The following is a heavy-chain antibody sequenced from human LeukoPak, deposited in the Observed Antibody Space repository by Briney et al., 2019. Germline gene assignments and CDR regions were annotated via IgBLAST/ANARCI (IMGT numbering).Heavy chain of an antibody. CDR1: GFTFDDYG. Sequence: PGGSLRLSCAASGFTFDDYGMSWVRQAPGKGLEWVSGINWNGGSTGYADSVKGRFTISRDNAKNSLYLQMNSLRAEDTALYYCARSPFGGVIVIGDYWGQGTLVTVSS. V-gene: IGHV3-20*04. CDR2: INWNGGST. CDR3: ARSPFGGVIVIGDY. J-gene: IGHJ4*02. D-gene: IGHD3-16*02.